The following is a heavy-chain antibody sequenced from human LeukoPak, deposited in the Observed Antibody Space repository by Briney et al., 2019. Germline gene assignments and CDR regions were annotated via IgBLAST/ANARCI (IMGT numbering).Heavy chain of an antibody. Sequence: SETLSLTCTVSGGSISSYYWSWIRQPPGKGLEWIGYIYYSGSTNYNPSLKSRVTISVDTSKNQFSLKLSSVTAADTAVYYCARDSDQAGTFDYWGQGTLVTVSS. CDR1: GGSISSYY. V-gene: IGHV4-59*01. CDR3: ARDSDQAGTFDY. J-gene: IGHJ4*02. D-gene: IGHD6-13*01. CDR2: IYYSGST.